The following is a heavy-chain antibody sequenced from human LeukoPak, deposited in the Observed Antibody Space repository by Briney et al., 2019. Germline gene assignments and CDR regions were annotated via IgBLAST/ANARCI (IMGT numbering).Heavy chain of an antibody. J-gene: IGHJ4*02. CDR1: GVSIISSHW. V-gene: IGHV4-4*02. D-gene: IGHD4-17*01. CDR3: ATYYYGDYASYYFDR. Sequence: SETLSLTCAFSGVSIISSHWWSWARQAPGKGVEWIGEIYHSGTTNYNPSLKRRVTMSVDKSKKQFSLNLSSVTAADTAVYYCATYYYGDYASYYFDRWGQGTLVTVSS. CDR2: IYHSGTT.